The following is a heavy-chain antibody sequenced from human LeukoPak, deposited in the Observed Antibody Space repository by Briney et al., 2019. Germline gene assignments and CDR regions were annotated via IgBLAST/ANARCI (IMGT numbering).Heavy chain of an antibody. V-gene: IGHV4-34*01. CDR3: ARERVGITIFGVVIAHFDY. D-gene: IGHD3-3*01. J-gene: IGHJ4*02. CDR1: GGSFSGYY. CDR2: INHSGST. Sequence: SETLSLTCAVYGGSFSGYYWSWIRQPPGKGLEWIGEINHSGSTNYNPSLKSRVTISVDTSKNQFSLKLSSVTAADTAVYHCARERVGITIFGVVIAHFDYWGQGTLVTVSS.